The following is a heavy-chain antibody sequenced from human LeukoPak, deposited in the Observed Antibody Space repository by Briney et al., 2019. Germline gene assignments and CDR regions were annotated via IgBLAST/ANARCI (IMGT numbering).Heavy chain of an antibody. Sequence: SETLSLTCTVSGGSISTSSYYWGWIRQPPGKGLECIGNIYYSGSTYYNPSLKSRVTISADTSQNQFSLKLSSVTAADTAVYYCARVSAAPLERPFDYWGQGTLVTVSS. V-gene: IGHV4-39*07. CDR3: ARVSAAPLERPFDY. CDR1: GGSISTSSYY. D-gene: IGHD6-25*01. CDR2: IYYSGST. J-gene: IGHJ4*02.